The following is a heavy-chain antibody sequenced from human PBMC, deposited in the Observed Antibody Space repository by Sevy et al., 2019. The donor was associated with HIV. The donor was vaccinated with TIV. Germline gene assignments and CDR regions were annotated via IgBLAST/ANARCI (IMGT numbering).Heavy chain of an antibody. CDR1: GYTFTSYG. V-gene: IGHV1-18*01. CDR3: ARDPRYCSGGSCYSVLGYYYGMDV. Sequence: ASVKVSCKASGYTFTSYGISWVRQAPGQGLEWMGWISAYNGNTNYAQKLQGRVTMTTDTSTSTAYMELRSPRSDDTAVYYCARDPRYCSGGSCYSVLGYYYGMDVWGQGTTVTVSS. J-gene: IGHJ6*02. D-gene: IGHD2-15*01. CDR2: ISAYNGNT.